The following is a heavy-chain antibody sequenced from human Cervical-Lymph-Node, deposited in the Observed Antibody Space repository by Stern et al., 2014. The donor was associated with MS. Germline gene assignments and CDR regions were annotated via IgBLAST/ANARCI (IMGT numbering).Heavy chain of an antibody. V-gene: IGHV2-70*01. CDR2: IAWNDDK. CDR3: VRIGYRSYILTDYVDYVMDV. D-gene: IGHD3-9*01. CDR1: GFSPSTTGMC. Sequence: QITLKESGPSLVKPTQTLTLTCAFSGFSPSTTGMCVSWIRQPPGKALEWLALIAWNDDKYYSTSLKTRLTISKDTSKNQVVLTMTNMDPVDTATYYCVRIGYRSYILTDYVDYVMDVWGQGTTVTVSS. J-gene: IGHJ6*02.